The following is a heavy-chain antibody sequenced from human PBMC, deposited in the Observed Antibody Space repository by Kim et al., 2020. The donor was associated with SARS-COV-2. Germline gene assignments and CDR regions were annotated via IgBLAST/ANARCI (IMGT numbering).Heavy chain of an antibody. J-gene: IGHJ4*02. D-gene: IGHD5-18*01. CDR3: ARERDTAMRLEFDY. CDR2: IWYDGSNK. V-gene: IGHV3-33*01. Sequence: GGSLRLSCAASGFTFSSYGMHWVRQAPGKGLEWVAVIWYDGSNKYYADSVKGRFTISRDNSKNTLYLQMNSLRAEDTAVYYCARERDTAMRLEFDYWGQGTLVTVSS. CDR1: GFTFSSYG.